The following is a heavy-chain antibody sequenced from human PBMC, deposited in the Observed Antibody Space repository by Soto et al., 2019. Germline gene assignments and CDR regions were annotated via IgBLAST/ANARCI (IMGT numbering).Heavy chain of an antibody. CDR2: IYYSGST. J-gene: IGHJ5*02. Sequence: SETLSLTCTVSGGSISSSSYYWGWIRQPPGKGLEWIGSIYYSGSTYYNPSLKSRVTISVDTSKNQFSLKLSSVTAADTAVYYCASSLYDSSGYYPNWFDPWGQGTLVTVSS. V-gene: IGHV4-39*07. CDR1: GGSISSSSYY. D-gene: IGHD3-22*01. CDR3: ASSLYDSSGYYPNWFDP.